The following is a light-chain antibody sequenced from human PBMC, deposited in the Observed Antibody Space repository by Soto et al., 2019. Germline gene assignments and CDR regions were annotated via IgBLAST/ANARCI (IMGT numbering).Light chain of an antibody. J-gene: IGLJ1*01. CDR2: DVS. CDR3: CSYTRSGTLI. V-gene: IGLV2-14*01. CDR1: SRDNGDYNY. Sequence: QSVLTQPASVSGSPGQSITISCVGTSRDNGDYNYVSWYQQHPGKVPKVIIYDVSNRPSGVSYRFSGTKSGNAASLTVSGLQAEDEADYYCCSYTRSGTLIFGTGTKVTVL.